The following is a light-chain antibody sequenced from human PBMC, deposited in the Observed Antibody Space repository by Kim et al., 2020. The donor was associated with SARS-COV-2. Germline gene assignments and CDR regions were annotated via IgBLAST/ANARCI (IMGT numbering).Light chain of an antibody. Sequence: PASISCKSSQSLLHTDGKTYLYWYLQKPGQAPQLLMYEISNRFSGVPDRFSGSGSGSDFTLEISRVEAEDVGAYYYMQSIQTPITFGQGTRLEIK. CDR3: MQSIQTPIT. V-gene: IGKV2D-29*01. CDR2: EIS. CDR1: QSLLHTDGKTY. J-gene: IGKJ5*01.